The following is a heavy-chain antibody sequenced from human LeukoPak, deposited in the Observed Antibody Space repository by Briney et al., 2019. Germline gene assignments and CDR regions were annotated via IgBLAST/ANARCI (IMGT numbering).Heavy chain of an antibody. CDR2: IKSDGST. Sequence: GGSLRLSCAASGLTFSRYWMHWVRQAPGKGLVWVSRIKSDGSTNYADSVKGRFTISRDNAKNTVSLQMNSLRAEDTGVYYCARAPAEIGGYYPEYFRHWGQGTLVTVSS. V-gene: IGHV3-74*01. D-gene: IGHD3-22*01. J-gene: IGHJ1*01. CDR1: GLTFSRYW. CDR3: ARAPAEIGGYYPEYFRH.